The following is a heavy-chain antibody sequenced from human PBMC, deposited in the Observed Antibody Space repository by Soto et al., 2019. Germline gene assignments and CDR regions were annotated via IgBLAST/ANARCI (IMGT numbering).Heavy chain of an antibody. CDR1: GGSIRSYY. CDR2: IYYSGGT. CDR3: VREQGHSFDY. Sequence: PSETLSLTCTVSGGSIRSYYWTWIRQPSGKGLEWIGYIYYSGGTAYNPSLKSRVTISLDTSKSQFSLRLSSVTAADTAVYYCVREQGHSFDYWGQGTLVTVSS. J-gene: IGHJ4*02. V-gene: IGHV4-59*01.